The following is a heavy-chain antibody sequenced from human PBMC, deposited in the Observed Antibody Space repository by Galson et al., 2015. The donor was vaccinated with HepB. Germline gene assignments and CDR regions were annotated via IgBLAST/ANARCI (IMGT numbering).Heavy chain of an antibody. CDR1: GNSFNSFA. CDR3: VNHSRRPGTMIFRMDV. Sequence: SVKVSCKASGNSFNSFAMSWVRQAPGQGLEWMGWINSNTGNPTYAQGFTGRVVFSLDTTIKTAYLQINSLKVDDTAVYLCVNHSRRPGTMIFRMDVWGPGTAVAVS. D-gene: IGHD3/OR15-3a*01. CDR2: INSNTGNP. V-gene: IGHV7-4-1*02. J-gene: IGHJ6*02.